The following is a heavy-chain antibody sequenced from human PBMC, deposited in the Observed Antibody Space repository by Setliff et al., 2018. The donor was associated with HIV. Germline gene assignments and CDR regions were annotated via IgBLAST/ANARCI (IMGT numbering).Heavy chain of an antibody. J-gene: IGHJ6*03. CDR2: IYYSGST. CDR1: GVSFSGYY. V-gene: IGHV4-34*01. Sequence: NPSETLSLTCAVYGVSFSGYYWSWIRQPPGKGLEWIGYIYYSGSTYYNPSLKSRVTISVDTSKNQFSLQLNSVTPEDTAVYYCARGGGYCSSTSCYSGITRLGFYMDVWGKGTTVTVSS. CDR3: ARGGGYCSSTSCYSGITRLGFYMDV. D-gene: IGHD2-2*01.